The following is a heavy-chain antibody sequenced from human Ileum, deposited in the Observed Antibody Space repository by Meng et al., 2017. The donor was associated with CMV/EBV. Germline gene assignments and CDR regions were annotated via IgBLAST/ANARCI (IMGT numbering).Heavy chain of an antibody. D-gene: IGHD1-26*01. Sequence: GESLKISCAASGFTFSSYSMNWVRQAPGKGLEWVSYISKSSSTIYYADSVKGRFTISRDNAKNSLFLQMNSLRAEDAAVYYCAKVHSGSYYRWFDPWGQGTLVTVSS. CDR3: AKVHSGSYYRWFDP. V-gene: IGHV3-48*04. J-gene: IGHJ5*02. CDR2: ISKSSSTI. CDR1: GFTFSSYS.